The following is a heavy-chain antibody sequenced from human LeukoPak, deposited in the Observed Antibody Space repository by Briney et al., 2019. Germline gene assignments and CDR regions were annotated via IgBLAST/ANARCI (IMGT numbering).Heavy chain of an antibody. Sequence: GGSLRLSCAPSGFTFSNYGMHWVRQAPGKGLEWVAIISYDASGKYYADSVKGRVTNSRDNSKNTVYLQMNSLRAEDTAVYYCAKEDLGPGDYPCCYGMDVWGKGTTVNVSP. V-gene: IGHV3-30*18. J-gene: IGHJ6*04. CDR1: GFTFSNYG. CDR2: ISYDASGK. CDR3: AKEDLGPGDYPCCYGMDV. D-gene: IGHD4-17*01.